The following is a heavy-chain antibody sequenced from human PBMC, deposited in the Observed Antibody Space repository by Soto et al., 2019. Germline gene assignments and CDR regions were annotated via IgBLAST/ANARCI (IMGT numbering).Heavy chain of an antibody. V-gene: IGHV1-69*06. CDR1: GGTFSAYP. CDR2: IIPMFGTP. CDR3: ARGWVTVGKTTPFAY. D-gene: IGHD1-26*01. J-gene: IGHJ4*02. Sequence: QVQLVQSGAEVKKPGSSVRVSCKASGGTFSAYPINWVRQAPGHGLEWMGGIIPMFGTPNYAQNFRGRVTIIADKSTSTAYMEVSNLRSEATAVYFCARGWVTVGKTTPFAYWGQGTLVTVAS.